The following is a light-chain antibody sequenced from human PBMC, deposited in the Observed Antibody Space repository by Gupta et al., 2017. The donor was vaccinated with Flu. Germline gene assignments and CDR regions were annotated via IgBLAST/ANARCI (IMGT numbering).Light chain of an antibody. CDR3: QQYGSSGNGT. J-gene: IGKJ2*01. CDR2: GAS. CDR1: QNGLFSYNNKNY. Sequence: TTDCESSQNGLFSYNNKNYLARYLQVPARPPKLRIYGASTQESGVTDGISGSGCSADLTLTISSRLAEEVGVYYCQQYGSSGNGTFGQGTKMEI. V-gene: IGKV4-1*01.